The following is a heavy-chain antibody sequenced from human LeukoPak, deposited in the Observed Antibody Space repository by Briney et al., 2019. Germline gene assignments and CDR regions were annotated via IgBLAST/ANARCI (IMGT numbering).Heavy chain of an antibody. CDR1: GFTFSSYA. CDR3: ARVLPYYYDSSGYYFDY. D-gene: IGHD3-22*01. J-gene: IGHJ4*02. CDR2: ISGSGGST. V-gene: IGHV3-23*01. Sequence: GGSLRLSCAASGFTFSSYAMSWVRQAPGKGLEWVSAISGSGGSTYYADSVKGRFTISRDNSKNTLYLQMNSLRAEDTAVYYCARVLPYYYDSSGYYFDYWGQGTLVTVSS.